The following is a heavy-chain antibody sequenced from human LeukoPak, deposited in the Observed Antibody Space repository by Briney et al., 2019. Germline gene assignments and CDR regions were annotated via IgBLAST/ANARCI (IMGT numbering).Heavy chain of an antibody. D-gene: IGHD1-14*01. V-gene: IGHV3-23*01. CDR3: AKSLYRYLYYFDY. CDR2: VSGSGGGT. J-gene: IGHJ4*02. CDR1: GFTFNKYA. Sequence: PGGSLRLSCAVSGFTFNKYAMSWVRQAPGKGLEWVSAVSGSGGGTYYADSVEGRFTISRDNSKNTLYLQMNSLRVEDTAVYYCAKSLYRYLYYFDYWGRGTLVTVSS.